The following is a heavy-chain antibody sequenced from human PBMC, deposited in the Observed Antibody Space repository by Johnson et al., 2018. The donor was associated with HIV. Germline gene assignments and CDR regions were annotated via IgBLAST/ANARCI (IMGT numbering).Heavy chain of an antibody. V-gene: IGHV3-66*01. D-gene: IGHD1-26*01. Sequence: VQLVESGGGLVQPGGSLRLSCAASGFTVSSNYMSWVRQAPGKGLEWVSVIYSGGSTYYPDSVKGRFTISRDNSKNTLYLQMNSLRVEDTAVYYCARGKYGSGSYSLRAFDIWGQGTMVTVSS. CDR2: IYSGGST. CDR1: GFTVSSNY. CDR3: ARGKYGSGSYSLRAFDI. J-gene: IGHJ3*02.